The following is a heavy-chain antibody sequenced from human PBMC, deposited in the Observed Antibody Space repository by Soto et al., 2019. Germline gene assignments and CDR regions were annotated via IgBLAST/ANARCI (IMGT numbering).Heavy chain of an antibody. Sequence: TLSLTCAVSGGSFTSNNWWTWVRQPPGQGLEWIGEIYRTGSTNYNPSLKSRVTISLDKSENQFSLKVTSLTAADTAVYYCASRDPGTSVDYWGQGTLVTVSS. V-gene: IGHV4-4*02. CDR2: IYRTGST. CDR3: ASRDPGTSVDY. D-gene: IGHD1-7*01. J-gene: IGHJ4*02. CDR1: GGSFTSNNW.